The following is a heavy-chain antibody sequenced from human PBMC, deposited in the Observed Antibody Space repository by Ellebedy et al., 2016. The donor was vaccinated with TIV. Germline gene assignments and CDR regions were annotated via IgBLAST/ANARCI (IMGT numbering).Heavy chain of an antibody. CDR2: IKQDGSEK. CDR1: GFTFSSYW. D-gene: IGHD2-2*01. Sequence: GESLKISCAASGFTFSSYWMSWVRQAPGKGLEWVANIKQDGSEKYYVDSVKGRFTISRDNSKNTLYLQMNSLRAEDTAVYYCAKGFSSSCYAALDYWGQGNLVTVSS. CDR3: AKGFSSSCYAALDY. V-gene: IGHV3-7*03. J-gene: IGHJ4*02.